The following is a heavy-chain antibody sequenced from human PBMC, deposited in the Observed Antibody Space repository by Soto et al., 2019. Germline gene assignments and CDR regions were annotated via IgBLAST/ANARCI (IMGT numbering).Heavy chain of an antibody. Sequence: GGSLRLSCAASGFTVSSNYMSWVRQAPGKGLEWVSVIYSGGSTYYADSVKGRFTISRDNSKNTLYLQMNSLRAEDTAVYYCARDDPTTYYGSGISTWYYYGMDVWGQGTTVTVSS. V-gene: IGHV3-53*01. CDR1: GFTVSSNY. D-gene: IGHD3-10*01. CDR3: ARDDPTTYYGSGISTWYYYGMDV. CDR2: IYSGGST. J-gene: IGHJ6*02.